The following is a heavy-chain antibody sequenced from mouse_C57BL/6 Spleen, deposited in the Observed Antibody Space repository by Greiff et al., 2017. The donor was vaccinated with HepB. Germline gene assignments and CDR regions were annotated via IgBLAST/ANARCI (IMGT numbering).Heavy chain of an antibody. V-gene: IGHV1-66*01. CDR2: IYPGSGNT. CDR1: GYSFTSYY. CDR3: ARAQATIWFAY. D-gene: IGHD3-2*02. Sequence: VKLMESGPELVKPGASVKISCKASGYSFTSYYIHWVKQRPGQGLEWIGWIYPGSGNTKYNEKFKGKATLTADTSSSTAYMQLSSLTSEDSAVYYCARAQATIWFAYWGQGTLVTVSA. J-gene: IGHJ3*01.